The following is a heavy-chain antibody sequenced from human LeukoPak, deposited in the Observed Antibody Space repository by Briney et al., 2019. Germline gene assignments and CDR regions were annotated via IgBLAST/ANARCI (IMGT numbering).Heavy chain of an antibody. CDR1: VLTVSRSY. J-gene: IGHJ3*02. Sequence: GGSLRLSCAASVLTVSRSYMCWVRQAPGQGLEWVSITYNDGSTYYADTMKGRFTISRDNSKNTLYLQVNCLRAEDTAMYYCARTILFAFDIWGQGTMVTVSS. V-gene: IGHV3-53*01. CDR2: TYNDGST. CDR3: ARTILFAFDI.